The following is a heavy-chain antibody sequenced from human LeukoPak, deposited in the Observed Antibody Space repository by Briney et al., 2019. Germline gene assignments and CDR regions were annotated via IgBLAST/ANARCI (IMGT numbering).Heavy chain of an antibody. Sequence: GGSLRLSCAASGFTFSSYAMSWVRQAPGKGLEWVSAISGSGGSTYYADSVKGRFTISRDNSKNTLYLQMNSLRAEDTAVYYCAKDYYYGSGSYYNPHYFDYWGQGTLVTVSS. V-gene: IGHV3-23*01. D-gene: IGHD3-10*01. CDR1: GFTFSSYA. J-gene: IGHJ4*02. CDR3: AKDYYYGSGSYYNPHYFDY. CDR2: ISGSGGST.